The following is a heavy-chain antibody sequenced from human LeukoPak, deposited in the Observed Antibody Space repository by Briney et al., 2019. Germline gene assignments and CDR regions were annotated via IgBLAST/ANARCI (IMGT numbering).Heavy chain of an antibody. CDR1: GFTFSSYA. J-gene: IGHJ4*02. V-gene: IGHV3-30-3*01. CDR2: ISYDGSNK. D-gene: IGHD3-16*01. CDR3: PRDSHRDQTYYDYVWGSPDY. Sequence: GGSLRLSCAASGFTFSSYAMHWVRQAPGKGLEWVAVISYDGSNKYYADSVKGRFTISRDNSKNTLYLQMNSLRAEDTAVYYCPRDSHRDQTYYDYVWGSPDYWGQGTLVTVSS.